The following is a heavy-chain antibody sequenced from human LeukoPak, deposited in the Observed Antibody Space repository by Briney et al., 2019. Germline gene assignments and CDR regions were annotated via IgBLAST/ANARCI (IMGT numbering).Heavy chain of an antibody. J-gene: IGHJ4*02. D-gene: IGHD6-13*01. V-gene: IGHV4-39*07. CDR2: VYHSGST. CDR1: GYSISGSTYY. CDR3: ARVTTGYSSSWYNLY. Sequence: SETLSLTCTVSGYSISGSTYYWGWIRQPPGKGLEWIGSVYHSGSTYYNPSLKSRVTISVDKSKNQFSLKLSSVTAADTAVYYCARVTTGYSSSWYNLYWGQGTLVTVSS.